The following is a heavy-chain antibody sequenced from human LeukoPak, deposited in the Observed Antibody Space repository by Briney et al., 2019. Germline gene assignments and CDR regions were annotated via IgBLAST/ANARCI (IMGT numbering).Heavy chain of an antibody. J-gene: IGHJ3*02. Sequence: PSETLSLTCTVSGGSVSSGSYYWSWIRQPPGKGLEWIGYIYYSGSTNYNPSLKSRVTISVDTSKNQFSLKLSSVTAADTAVYYCARDPAWGLTAPGAFDIWGQGTMVTVSS. CDR1: GGSVSSGSYY. V-gene: IGHV4-61*01. CDR2: IYYSGST. D-gene: IGHD3-16*01. CDR3: ARDPAWGLTAPGAFDI.